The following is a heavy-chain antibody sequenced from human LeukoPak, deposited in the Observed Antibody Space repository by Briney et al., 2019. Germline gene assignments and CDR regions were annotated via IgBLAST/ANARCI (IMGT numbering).Heavy chain of an antibody. Sequence: GESLKISCKGSGYSFTSYWIGWVHQMPGKGLEWMGIIYPGDSDTRYSPSFQGQVTISADKSISTAYLQWSSLKASDTAMYYCARPPRYSGYDSPYYFDYWGQGTLVTVSS. CDR3: ARPPRYSGYDSPYYFDY. D-gene: IGHD5-12*01. CDR1: GYSFTSYW. CDR2: IYPGDSDT. V-gene: IGHV5-51*07. J-gene: IGHJ4*02.